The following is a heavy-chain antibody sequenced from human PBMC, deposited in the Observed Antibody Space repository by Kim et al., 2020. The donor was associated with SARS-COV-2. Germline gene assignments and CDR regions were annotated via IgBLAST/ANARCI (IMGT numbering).Heavy chain of an antibody. CDR1: GYTFTGYY. J-gene: IGHJ6*02. CDR3: AREVLHSGSYYDYYCGMDV. D-gene: IGHD1-26*01. Sequence: ASVKVSCKASGYTFTGYYMHWVRQAPRQGLEWMGRINPNSGGTNYAQKFQGRVTMTRDTSISTAYMQLSRLRSDDTAVYYCAREVLHSGSYYDYYCGMDVCGPGRPVTVSS. CDR2: INPNSGGT. V-gene: IGHV1-2*06.